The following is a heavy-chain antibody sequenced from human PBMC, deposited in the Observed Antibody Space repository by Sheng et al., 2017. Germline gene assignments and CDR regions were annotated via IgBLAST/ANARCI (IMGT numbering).Heavy chain of an antibody. V-gene: IGHV1-69*04. CDR2: IIPILGIA. CDR3: ASGSYYYGSGSYYNVDAFDI. CDR1: GGTFSSYA. J-gene: IGHJ3*02. D-gene: IGHD3-10*01. Sequence: QVQLVQSGAEVKKPGSSVKVSCKASGGTFSSYAISWVRQAPGQGLEWMGGIIPILGIANYAQKFQGRVTITADKSTSTAYMELSSLRSEDTAVYYCASGSYYYGSGSYYNVDAFDIWGQGTMVTVSS.